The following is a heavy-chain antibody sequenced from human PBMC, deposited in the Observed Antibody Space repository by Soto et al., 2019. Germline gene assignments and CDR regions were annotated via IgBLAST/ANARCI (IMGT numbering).Heavy chain of an antibody. CDR1: GGTFSSYA. V-gene: IGHV1-69*01. J-gene: IGHJ4*02. D-gene: IGHD6-13*01. CDR2: IIPIFGTA. CDR3: ARSQISSSWYIGYYFDY. Sequence: GASVKVSWKGSGGTFSSYAISWVRQAPGQGREWMGGIIPIFGTANYAQKFQGRVTITADESTSTAYMELSSLRSEDAAVYYCARSQISSSWYIGYYFDYWGQGTLVTVSS.